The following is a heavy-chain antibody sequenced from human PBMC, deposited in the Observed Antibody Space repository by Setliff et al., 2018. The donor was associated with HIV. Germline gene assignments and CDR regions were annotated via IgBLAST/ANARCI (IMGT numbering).Heavy chain of an antibody. D-gene: IGHD5-18*01. CDR1: GYSFSRYW. J-gene: IGHJ4*02. V-gene: IGHV5-51*01. CDR3: ARHPIHTSGYGAFDF. Sequence: PGESLKISCEGSGYSFSRYWIGWVRQMPGKGLEWMGVIYPGDSSSKYSPSFQGQVTISVDTSISTAYLQWNSLKASDTAIYYCARHPIHTSGYGAFDFWGRGTLVTVSS. CDR2: IYPGDSSS.